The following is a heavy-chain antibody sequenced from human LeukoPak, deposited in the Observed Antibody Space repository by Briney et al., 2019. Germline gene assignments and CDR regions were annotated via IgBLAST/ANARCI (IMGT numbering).Heavy chain of an antibody. Sequence: ASVKVSCKASGYTFTSYNINWVRQATGQGLEWMGWISAYNGNTNYAQKLQGRVTMTTDISTSTAYMELRSLRSDDTAVYYCARTAPRGFDPWGQGTLVTVSS. J-gene: IGHJ5*02. CDR1: GYTFTSYN. CDR3: ARTAPRGFDP. V-gene: IGHV1-18*01. CDR2: ISAYNGNT.